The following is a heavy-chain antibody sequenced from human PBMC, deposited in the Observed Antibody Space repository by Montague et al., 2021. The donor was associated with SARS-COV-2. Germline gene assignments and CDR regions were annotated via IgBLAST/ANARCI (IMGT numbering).Heavy chain of an antibody. J-gene: IGHJ6*02. CDR1: GDSISNYS. Sequence: SETLSLTCSVSGDSISNYSWSWIRQSPGKGLEWIGYIYYSGSTNYNPSHTSRVTISVDTSKNQVSLKLTSVTAADTAVYYCARHLRVTTVTSHMYHYAMDVWGQGTTGTVSS. CDR3: ARHLRVTTVTSHMYHYAMDV. V-gene: IGHV4-59*08. D-gene: IGHD4-11*01. CDR2: IYYSGST.